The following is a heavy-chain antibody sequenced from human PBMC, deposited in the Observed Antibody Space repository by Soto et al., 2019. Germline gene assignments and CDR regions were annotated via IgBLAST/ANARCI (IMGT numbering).Heavy chain of an antibody. CDR2: VSSDGGNT. Sequence: EVQLLESGGELVQSGGSLRLSCEASGFSFSDFGMSWVRQAPGKGLQWLSTVSSDGGNTHYADSVRGRFSISRDNSKNTLYLQINSLRIEDTAIYYCAKDAGNTDGLFDYWGRGTLVTVSS. V-gene: IGHV3-23*01. CDR1: GFSFSDFG. CDR3: AKDAGNTDGLFDY. D-gene: IGHD2-8*01. J-gene: IGHJ4*02.